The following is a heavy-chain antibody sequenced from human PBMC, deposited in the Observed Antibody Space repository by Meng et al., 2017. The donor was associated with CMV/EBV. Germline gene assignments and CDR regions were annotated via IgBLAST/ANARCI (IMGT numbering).Heavy chain of an antibody. CDR2: INHSGST. CDR1: GGSFSGYY. V-gene: IGHV4-34*01. Sequence: SETLSLTCAVYGGSFSGYYWSWIHQPPGKGLEWIGEINHSGSTNYNPSLKSRVTISVDTSKNQFSLKLSSVTAADTAVYYCASARAARYRYYYYYGMDVWGQGTTVTVS. J-gene: IGHJ6*02. D-gene: IGHD6-6*01. CDR3: ASARAARYRYYYYYGMDV.